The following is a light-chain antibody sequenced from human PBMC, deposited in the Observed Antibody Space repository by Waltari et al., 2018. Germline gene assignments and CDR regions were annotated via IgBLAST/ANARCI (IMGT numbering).Light chain of an antibody. Sequence: DIQMTQSPSSLSASVGDRVPITCRASQSISSYLNWYQQKPGKAPKLLIYAASSSQSGVPSRFSGSGSETDFTHTISGLQAEEFASYYCQQSQLTFGGGTKVEIK. CDR3: QQSQLT. CDR1: QSISSY. V-gene: IGKV1-39*01. J-gene: IGKJ4*01. CDR2: AAS.